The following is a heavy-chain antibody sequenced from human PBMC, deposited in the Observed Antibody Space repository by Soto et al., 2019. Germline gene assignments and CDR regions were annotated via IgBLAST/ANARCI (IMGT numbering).Heavy chain of an antibody. CDR2: IYPGDSDT. Sequence: GESLNTSCKGSGYSFTSYWIGWVRQMPGKNLEWMGIIYPGDSDTRYSPSFQGQVTISADKSISTAYLQWSSLKASDTAMYYCASSVRYGGKLHGDYYDGMAVWSQGTTVTGSS. D-gene: IGHD1-26*01. J-gene: IGHJ6*02. V-gene: IGHV5-51*01. CDR1: GYSFTSYW. CDR3: ASSVRYGGKLHGDYYDGMAV.